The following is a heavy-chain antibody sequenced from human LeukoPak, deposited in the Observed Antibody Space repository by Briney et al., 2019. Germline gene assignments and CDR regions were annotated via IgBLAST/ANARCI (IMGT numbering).Heavy chain of an antibody. J-gene: IGHJ5*02. CDR1: GYAFTSYG. V-gene: IGHV1-18*01. Sequence: ASVTVTFTASGYAFTSYGIRWVRQAPGQGLERMGWITAYNGNTNSAQKLQGRVTITTDTATSTAYLELRSLRSDDTAVYFYARAVSRRGSTNWFDHWGQGTLVTVSS. D-gene: IGHD3-10*01. CDR3: ARAVSRRGSTNWFDH. CDR2: ITAYNGNT.